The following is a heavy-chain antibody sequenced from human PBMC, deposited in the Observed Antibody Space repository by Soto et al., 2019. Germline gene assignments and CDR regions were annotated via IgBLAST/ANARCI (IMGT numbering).Heavy chain of an antibody. CDR3: AKGGSSSYYYYYYMDV. J-gene: IGHJ6*03. CDR2: IISSSSAK. V-gene: IGHV3-48*01. CDR1: GFTFSSYS. D-gene: IGHD6-6*01. Sequence: PGGSLRLSCAASGFTFSSYSMNWVRQAPGKGLEWVSYIISSSSAKYYADSVKGRFTISRDNSKNTLYLQMNSLRAEDTAVYYCAKGGSSSYYYYYYMDVWGKGTTVTVSS.